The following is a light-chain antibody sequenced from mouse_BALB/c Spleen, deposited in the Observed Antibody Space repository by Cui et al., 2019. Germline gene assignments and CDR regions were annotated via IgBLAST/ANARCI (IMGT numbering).Light chain of an antibody. CDR3: QQWSSYPRT. V-gene: IGKV4-55*01. J-gene: IGKJ1*01. Sequence: QIVLTQSSAIMTASPGEMVTMTCSASSSVSYMYWYQQKPGSSPSLLIYDTSNLASGVPVRFSGSGSGTSYSLTISRMEAEDAATYYCQQWSSYPRTFGGGTKLEIK. CDR2: DTS. CDR1: SSVSY.